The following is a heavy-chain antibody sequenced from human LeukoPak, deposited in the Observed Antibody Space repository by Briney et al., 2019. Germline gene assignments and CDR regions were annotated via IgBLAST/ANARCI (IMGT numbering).Heavy chain of an antibody. Sequence: GGSLRLSCAASGFTFSSYAMSWVRQAPGKGLEWVSAISGSGGSTYYADSVKGRFTISRDNAKNTLYLQMNSLRAEDTAVYYCARDVDSSGYSPWFDPWGQGTLVTVSS. J-gene: IGHJ5*02. CDR1: GFTFSSYA. D-gene: IGHD3-22*01. CDR2: ISGSGGST. V-gene: IGHV3-23*01. CDR3: ARDVDSSGYSPWFDP.